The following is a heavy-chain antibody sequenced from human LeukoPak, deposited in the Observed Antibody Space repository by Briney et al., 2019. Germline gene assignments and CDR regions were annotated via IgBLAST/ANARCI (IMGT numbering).Heavy chain of an antibody. J-gene: IGHJ4*02. Sequence: SQTLSLTCAISGDSVSSNSVAWNWIRQSPSRGLEWLGRTYYRSQWYNDYGVSVKGRITINPDASKNQFSLQVNSVTPEDTAVYYCARDKSRVLDYWGQGTLVTVSS. CDR2: TYYRSQWYN. V-gene: IGHV6-1*01. CDR3: ARDKSRVLDY. CDR1: GDSVSSNSVA. D-gene: IGHD6-13*01.